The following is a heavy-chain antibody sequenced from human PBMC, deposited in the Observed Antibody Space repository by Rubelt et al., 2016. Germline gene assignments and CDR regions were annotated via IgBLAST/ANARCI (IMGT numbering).Heavy chain of an antibody. CDR3: AKAFCSSTSCYTGDY. CDR2: ISSSGART. V-gene: IGHV3-23*04. Sequence: EVQLVESGGGLVKPGGSLRLSCAASGFTFGSYGMSWVRKAPGKGLEWVSAISSSGARTKYADSVKGRLTISRANSKNTVYLHMRSLRADDTAVYDCAKAFCSSTSCYTGDYWGQGSLVTVSS. D-gene: IGHD2-2*01. J-gene: IGHJ4*02. CDR1: GFTFGSYG.